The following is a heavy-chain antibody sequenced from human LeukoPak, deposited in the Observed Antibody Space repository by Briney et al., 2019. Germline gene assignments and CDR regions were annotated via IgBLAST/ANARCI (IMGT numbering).Heavy chain of an antibody. Sequence: ASVKVSCKASGYTFTSYYVHWVRQAPGQGLEWMGIINPSGDSSSYAQKFQGRVTMTRDMSTSTVYMELSSLRSEDTAVYYCAREIGPRQLHLWGSAFDSWGQGTLVTVSS. CDR3: AREIGPRQLHLWGSAFDS. CDR1: GYTFTSYY. D-gene: IGHD5-18*01. CDR2: INPSGDSS. J-gene: IGHJ4*02. V-gene: IGHV1-46*01.